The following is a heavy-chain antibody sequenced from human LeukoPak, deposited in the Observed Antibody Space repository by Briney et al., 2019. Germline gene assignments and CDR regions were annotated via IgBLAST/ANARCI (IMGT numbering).Heavy chain of an antibody. Sequence: GGSLRLSCAASGFTFISYWMSWVRQAPGKGLEWVANIKQDGSEKYYVGSVKGRFTISRDNAKNSLYLQMNSLRAEDTAVYYCANGEVYFDYWGQGTLVTVSS. CDR3: ANGEVYFDY. V-gene: IGHV3-7*01. CDR1: GFTFISYW. D-gene: IGHD4-17*01. CDR2: IKQDGSEK. J-gene: IGHJ4*02.